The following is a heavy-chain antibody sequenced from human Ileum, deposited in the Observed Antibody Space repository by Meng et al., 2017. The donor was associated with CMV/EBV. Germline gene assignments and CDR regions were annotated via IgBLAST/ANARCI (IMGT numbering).Heavy chain of an antibody. D-gene: IGHD2-21*01. CDR3: ARSQVN. CDR1: GVAVSSNF. J-gene: IGHJ4*02. Sequence: GGSLRLSCAASGVAVSSNFFSWVRQAPGKGLEWVSVIYTSGTTYYTESVNGRFTISRDNSKNTLYLQMNSLRAEDTAVYYCARSQVNWGQGTLVTVSS. V-gene: IGHV3-66*02. CDR2: IYTSGTT.